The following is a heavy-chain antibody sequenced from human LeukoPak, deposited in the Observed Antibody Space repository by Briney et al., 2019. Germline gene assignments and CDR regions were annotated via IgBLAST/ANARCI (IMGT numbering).Heavy chain of an antibody. CDR2: ISWNSGTI. V-gene: IGHV3-9*01. J-gene: IGHJ4*02. CDR3: AKDVFTMVRGVLEY. D-gene: IGHD3-10*01. Sequence: QTGGSLRLSCAASGFTFSSYGLHWVRQAPGKGLEWVSGISWNSGTIGYADSVKGRFTISRDNAKNSLYLQMNSLRAEDTALYYCAKDVFTMVRGVLEYWGQGTLVTVSS. CDR1: GFTFSSYG.